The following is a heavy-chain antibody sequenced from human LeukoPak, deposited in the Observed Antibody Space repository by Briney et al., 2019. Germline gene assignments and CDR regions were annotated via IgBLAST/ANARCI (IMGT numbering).Heavy chain of an antibody. CDR2: ISGRDGST. J-gene: IGHJ1*01. CDR1: GLTFYTYA. D-gene: IGHD2-15*01. CDR3: ASPGYCSGSVCYSGYFQH. Sequence: PGGSLRLSCSVSGLTFYTYAMSWVRQAPGKGLEWVSAISGRDGSTYYADSVKGRFTISRDSSKNTLYLQMNSLRADDTAVYYCASPGYCSGSVCYSGYFQHWGQGTLVTVSS. V-gene: IGHV3-23*01.